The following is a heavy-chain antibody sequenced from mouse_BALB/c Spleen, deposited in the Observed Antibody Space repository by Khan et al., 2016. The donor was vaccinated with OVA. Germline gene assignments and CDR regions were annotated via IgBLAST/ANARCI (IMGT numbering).Heavy chain of an antibody. CDR1: GFSFTNHG. D-gene: IGHD1-1*02. Sequence: QVQLKESGPGLVAPSQSLSITCTVSGFSFTNHGVSWVRQPPGKGLEWLGVIWGDGSTNYHSALISRLSISKDNSKRQVFLNMSSLQTDDTATYYCAKGGTYVGGDFDVWGAGTTVTVSS. CDR2: IWGDGST. V-gene: IGHV2-3*01. J-gene: IGHJ1*01. CDR3: AKGGTYVGGDFDV.